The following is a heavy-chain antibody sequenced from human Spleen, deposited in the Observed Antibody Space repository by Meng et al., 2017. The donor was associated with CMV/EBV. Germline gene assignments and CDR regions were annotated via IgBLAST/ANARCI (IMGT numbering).Heavy chain of an antibody. V-gene: IGHV3-74*01. J-gene: IGHJ4*02. Sequence: GESLKISCAASGFTFSGYWMYWVRQAPGKGLVWVSRINGDGTSTSYADSVKGRFTISRDNAENTLYLQMNSVRAEDTALYYCARDVVGATGWGQGTLVTVSS. CDR1: GFTFSGYW. CDR3: ARDVVGATG. D-gene: IGHD1-26*01. CDR2: INGDGTST.